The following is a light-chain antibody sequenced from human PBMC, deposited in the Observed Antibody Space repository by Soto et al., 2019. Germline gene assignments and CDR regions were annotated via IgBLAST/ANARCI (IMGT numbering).Light chain of an antibody. CDR1: SSDVGGYNY. CDR2: DVS. J-gene: IGLJ1*01. V-gene: IGLV2-14*01. Sequence: QSVLTQPASLSGSPGQSITISCTGTSSDVGGYNYVSWYQQDPGKAPKVMIYDVSNRPSGVSHRFSASKSGNTASLTISGLQADDEDDYYCSSYTSSSTYVFGTGTKVTVL. CDR3: SSYTSSSTYV.